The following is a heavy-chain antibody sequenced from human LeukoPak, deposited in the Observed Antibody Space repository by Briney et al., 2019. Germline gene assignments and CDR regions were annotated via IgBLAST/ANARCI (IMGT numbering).Heavy chain of an antibody. Sequence: GGSLRLSCAASGFTFSNYWVHGVRQAPGKGRVGVSRINRDGSTTNYADSVKGRFTVYRDHDKNTLNLQMNSLRAEDTAVYYCARDRKSGECSEIDFWGQGTLVPVSS. D-gene: IGHD3-10*01. CDR1: GFTFSNYW. V-gene: IGHV3-74*01. CDR2: INRDGSTT. J-gene: IGHJ4*02. CDR3: ARDRKSGECSEIDF.